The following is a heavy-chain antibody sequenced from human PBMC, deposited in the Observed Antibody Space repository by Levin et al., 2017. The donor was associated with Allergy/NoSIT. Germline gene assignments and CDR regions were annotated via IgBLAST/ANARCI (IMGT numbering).Heavy chain of an antibody. V-gene: IGHV3-30*18. CDR1: GFSFSDYV. CDR2: ISNDGSNE. J-gene: IGHJ6*02. Sequence: PGGSLRLSCAASGFSFSDYVMNWVRQAPGQGLEWVTLISNDGSNEYYADSVKGRFTISRDNSKNTLHLQMNSLRAGDTAVYYCAKLSTIFGVPYGMDVWGQGTTVIVSS. CDR3: AKLSTIFGVPYGMDV. D-gene: IGHD3-3*01.